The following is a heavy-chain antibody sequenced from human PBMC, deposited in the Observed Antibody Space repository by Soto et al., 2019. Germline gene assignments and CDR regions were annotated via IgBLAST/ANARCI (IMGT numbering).Heavy chain of an antibody. V-gene: IGHV4-4*07. CDR1: VASIMSYF. CDR2: IYIRGTT. J-gene: IGHJ5*02. Sequence: PSQTLSLTCSFSVASIMSYFWSWVRQLAGQGLEWIGHIYIRGTTSYNPSLEGRVTLSLDTSKNQVSLVVTSVTAADTAVYYCARNPYVRSNYYFCDPWGLGTLVT. CDR3: ARNPYVRSNYYFCDP. D-gene: IGHD3-22*01.